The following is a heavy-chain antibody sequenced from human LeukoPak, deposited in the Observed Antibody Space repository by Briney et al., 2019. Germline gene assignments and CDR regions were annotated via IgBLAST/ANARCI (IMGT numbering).Heavy chain of an antibody. D-gene: IGHD3-10*01. CDR1: GFTFSSYA. CDR2: ISGSGGST. CDR3: AKAFYYGSGSYYWYYGMDV. J-gene: IGHJ6*02. V-gene: IGHV3-23*01. Sequence: GGSLRLSCAASGFTFSSYAMSWVRQAPGKGLEWVSAISGSGGSTYYADSVKGRFTISRDKSKNTLYLQMNSLRAEDTAVYYCAKAFYYGSGSYYWYYGMDVWGQGTTVTVSS.